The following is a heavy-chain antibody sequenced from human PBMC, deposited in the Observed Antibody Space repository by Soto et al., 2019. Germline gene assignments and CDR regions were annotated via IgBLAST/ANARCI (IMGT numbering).Heavy chain of an antibody. CDR1: GYSFTSYW. V-gene: IGHV5-51*01. J-gene: IGHJ6*02. CDR2: IYPGDSDT. D-gene: IGHD6-6*01. Sequence: GESLKISCKGSGYSFTSYWIGWVRQMPGKGLEWMGIIYPGDSDTRYSPSFQGQVTISADKSISTAYLQWSSLKASDTAMYYCARLSLIEAARSLSGMDVWGQGTTVTVS. CDR3: ARLSLIEAARSLSGMDV.